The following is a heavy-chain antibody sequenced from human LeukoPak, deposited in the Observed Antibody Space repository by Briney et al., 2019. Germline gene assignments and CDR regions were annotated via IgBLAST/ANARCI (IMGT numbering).Heavy chain of an antibody. D-gene: IGHD7-27*01. Sequence: ASVKVSCKASGYTFTSYGISWVRQAPGQGLEWMGWISAYNGNTNYAQKLQGRVTMTTDTSTSTAYMELRSLRSDDTAVYYCARVLNWGSWAPDFDYWGQGTLVTVSS. CDR1: GYTFTSYG. CDR3: ARVLNWGSWAPDFDY. J-gene: IGHJ4*02. CDR2: ISAYNGNT. V-gene: IGHV1-18*01.